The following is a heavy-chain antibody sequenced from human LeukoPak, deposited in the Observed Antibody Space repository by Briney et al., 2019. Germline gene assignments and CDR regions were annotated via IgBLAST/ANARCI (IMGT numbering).Heavy chain of an antibody. CDR1: GFTLSSYG. J-gene: IGHJ4*02. D-gene: IGHD3-22*01. CDR3: AKGIVLRFYFDY. V-gene: IGHV3-30*02. Sequence: SGGSLRLSCAASGFTLSSYGMQWVRQARGKGLEWVAFIRYDGSNKYYADSVKGRFTISRDNSKNTLYLQMNSLRAEDTAVYYCAKGIVLRFYFDYWGQGTLVTVSS. CDR2: IRYDGSNK.